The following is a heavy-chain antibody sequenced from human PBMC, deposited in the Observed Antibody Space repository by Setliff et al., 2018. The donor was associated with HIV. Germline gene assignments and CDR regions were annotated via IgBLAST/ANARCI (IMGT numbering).Heavy chain of an antibody. D-gene: IGHD6-13*01. V-gene: IGHV4-61*02. CDR2: IYTSGST. CDR1: GGSISSGSYY. J-gene: IGHJ4*02. Sequence: KTSETLSLTCTVSGGSISSGSYYWSWIRQPAGKGLEWIGRIYTSGSTNYNPSLKSRVTISVDTSKNQFSLKLSSVTAADTAVYYCAGGPQRRSSSSWSLFDYWGQGTLVTVSS. CDR3: AGGPQRRSSSSWSLFDY.